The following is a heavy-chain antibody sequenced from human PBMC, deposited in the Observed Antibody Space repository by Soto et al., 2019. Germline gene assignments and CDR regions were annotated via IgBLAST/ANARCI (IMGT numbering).Heavy chain of an antibody. D-gene: IGHD5-12*01. J-gene: IGHJ6*02. CDR2: ISSSSSTI. CDR1: GFTFSSYS. CDR3: ARADSGYAHGYYYYGMDV. Sequence: GGSLRLSCAASGFTFSSYSMNWVRQAPGKGLEWVSYISSSSSTIYYADTVKGRFTITRDNAKNSLYLQMNSLRAEDTAVYYCARADSGYAHGYYYYGMDVWGQGTTVTVSS. V-gene: IGHV3-48*01.